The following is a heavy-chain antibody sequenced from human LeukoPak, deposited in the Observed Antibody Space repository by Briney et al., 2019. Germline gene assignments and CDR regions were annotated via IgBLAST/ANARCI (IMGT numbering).Heavy chain of an antibody. CDR1: GFTFSSYA. V-gene: IGHV3-30-3*01. CDR3: ARASWGSSWYGQDFGSDY. J-gene: IGHJ4*02. D-gene: IGHD6-13*01. Sequence: GGSLRLSCAASGFTFSSYAMHWVRQAPGKGLEWVAVISYDGSNKYYADSVKGRFTISRDNSKNTLYLQMNSLRAEDTAVYYCARASWGSSWYGQDFGSDYWGQGTLVTVSS. CDR2: ISYDGSNK.